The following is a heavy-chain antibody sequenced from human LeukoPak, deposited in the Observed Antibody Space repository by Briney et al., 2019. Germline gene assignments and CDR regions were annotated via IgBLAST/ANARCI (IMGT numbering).Heavy chain of an antibody. D-gene: IGHD5-18*01. CDR1: GFSFDMFR. V-gene: IGHV3-7*01. CDR2: ISQCRSET. Sequence: GGSLRLSCAASGFSFDMFRMTWVRQAPGKGLEWVATISQCRSETHYVDSVKGRFTISRDNARNSVHLQMKSLRVDDTAIYYCARCRGGYSNGDRESLFDPWGQG. J-gene: IGHJ5*02. CDR3: ARCRGGYSNGDRESLFDP.